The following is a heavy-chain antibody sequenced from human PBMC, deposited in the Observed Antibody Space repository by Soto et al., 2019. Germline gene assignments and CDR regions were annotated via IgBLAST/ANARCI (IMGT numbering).Heavy chain of an antibody. CDR3: AGGSSSRYYYYYMDV. CDR1: GYTFTRYG. Sequence: GASVKVSCTASGYTFTRYGIIWVRQAPGQGLEWMGWMNPNSGNTGYAQKFQGRVTMTRNTSISTAYMELSSLRSEDTAVYYCAGGSSSRYYYYYMDVWGKGTTVTVSS. V-gene: IGHV1-8*01. CDR2: MNPNSGNT. J-gene: IGHJ6*03.